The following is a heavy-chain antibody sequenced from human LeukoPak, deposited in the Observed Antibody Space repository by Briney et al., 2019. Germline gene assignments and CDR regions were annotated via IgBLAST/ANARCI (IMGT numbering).Heavy chain of an antibody. CDR1: GHTFSSYG. CDR2: ISAYNGNA. D-gene: IGHD1-26*01. V-gene: IGHV1-18*01. J-gene: IGHJ4*02. Sequence: ASVKVSCKASGHTFSSYGISWVRQAPGQGLEWMGWISAYNGNAKYAQKLQGRVTMTTDTSTSTAYMELRSLRSDDTAVYYCARDKGKWEHLRYFDYWGQGTLVTVSS. CDR3: ARDKGKWEHLRYFDY.